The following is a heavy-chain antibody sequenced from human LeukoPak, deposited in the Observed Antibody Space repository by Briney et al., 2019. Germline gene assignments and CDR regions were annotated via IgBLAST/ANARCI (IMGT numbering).Heavy chain of an antibody. D-gene: IGHD3-22*01. CDR1: GFTFSSYA. V-gene: IGHV3-23*01. CDR3: AKGYYYDSSGYYGY. CDR2: IGGSGGST. Sequence: GGSLRLSCAASGFTFSSYAMSWVRQAPGKGLEWVSAIGGSGGSTYYTDSVKGRFTISRDNSKNTLYLQMNSLRAEDTAVYYCAKGYYYDSSGYYGYWGQGTLVTVSS. J-gene: IGHJ4*02.